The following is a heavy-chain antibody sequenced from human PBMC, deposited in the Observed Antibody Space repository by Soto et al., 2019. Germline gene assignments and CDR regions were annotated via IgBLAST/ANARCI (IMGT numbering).Heavy chain of an antibody. Sequence: SVKVSCKASGGSFSNFGISWVRQAPGQGLEWMGGIVPVFGRPNYAQRFRGRLTITADESTSTGYMELISLRSEDTAVYYCANEYQPGLYSYGNYWGQGTLVTVSS. V-gene: IGHV1-69*13. J-gene: IGHJ4*02. CDR1: GGSFSNFG. CDR3: ANEYQPGLYSYGNY. D-gene: IGHD5-18*01. CDR2: IVPVFGRP.